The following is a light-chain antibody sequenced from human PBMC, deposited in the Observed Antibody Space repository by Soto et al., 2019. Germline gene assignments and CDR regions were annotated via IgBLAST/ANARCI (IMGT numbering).Light chain of an antibody. CDR2: RAS. J-gene: IGKJ2*01. CDR3: QQYDSNSQT. Sequence: DIQMTQSPSTLSASVGDRVTITCRASQSISSWLAWYQQKPGKAPNLLIYRASSLQSGVPSRFSGSGSGTEFTLTISSLQPDDFATYYCQQYDSNSQTFGQGTKVDNK. V-gene: IGKV1-5*03. CDR1: QSISSW.